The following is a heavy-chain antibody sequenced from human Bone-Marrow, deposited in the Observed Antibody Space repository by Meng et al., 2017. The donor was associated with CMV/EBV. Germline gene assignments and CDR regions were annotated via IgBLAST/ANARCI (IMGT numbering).Heavy chain of an antibody. CDR2: TFYRSKWYN. CDR1: GDIVSSNSAT. CDR3: GRGWQHLEI. Sequence: CAISGDIVSSNSATWNWIRQSPSRGLEWLGRTFYRSKWYNDYAESVKSRIVINADTSRNQFSLQLNSATPEDTAVYYCGRGWQHLEIWGQGTLVTVSS. J-gene: IGHJ4*02. D-gene: IGHD6-13*01. V-gene: IGHV6-1*01.